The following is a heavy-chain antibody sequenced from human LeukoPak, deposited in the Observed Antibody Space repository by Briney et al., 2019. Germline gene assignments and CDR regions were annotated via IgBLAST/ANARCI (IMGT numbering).Heavy chain of an antibody. CDR3: AKDDGRSSSWDFDY. CDR2: VSGSGAST. V-gene: IGHV3-23*01. CDR1: GFTFSTYA. J-gene: IGHJ4*02. Sequence: GGSLRLSCAASGFTFSTYAMCWVRQAPGKGLEWVSTVSGSGASTYCADSVKGRFTISRDNSKNTLYLQMNSLRAEDTAVYYCAKDDGRSSSWDFDYWGQGTLVTVSS. D-gene: IGHD6-13*01.